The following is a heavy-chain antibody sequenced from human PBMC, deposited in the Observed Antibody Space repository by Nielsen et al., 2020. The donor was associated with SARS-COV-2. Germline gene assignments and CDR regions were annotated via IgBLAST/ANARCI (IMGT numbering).Heavy chain of an antibody. CDR1: GYTFTSYG. J-gene: IGHJ4*02. CDR3: ARDLGYYDSSGYWA. D-gene: IGHD3-22*01. V-gene: IGHV1-18*01. Sequence: ASVKVSCKASGYTFTSYGISWVRQAPGQGLEWMGWISAYNGNTNYAQKLQGRVTMTTDTSTSTAYMGLRSLRSDDTAVYYCARDLGYYDSSGYWAWGQGTLVTVSS. CDR2: ISAYNGNT.